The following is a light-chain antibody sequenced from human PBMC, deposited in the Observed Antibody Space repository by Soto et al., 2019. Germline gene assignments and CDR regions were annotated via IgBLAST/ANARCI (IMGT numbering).Light chain of an antibody. Sequence: EIVLTQSPGTLSSSPGERATLSCRASQSVSSSSLGWYQQKPGQAPRLLMHSVSSRATGIPDRLTGSGSGTHFTLNISRLEPEDFAVYYCHQYGSSPWTFGQGTKVEIK. CDR1: QSVSSSS. CDR3: HQYGSSPWT. V-gene: IGKV3-20*01. J-gene: IGKJ1*01. CDR2: SVS.